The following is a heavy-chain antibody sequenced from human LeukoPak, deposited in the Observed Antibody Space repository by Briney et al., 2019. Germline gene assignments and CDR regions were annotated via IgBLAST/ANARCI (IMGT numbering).Heavy chain of an antibody. Sequence: PSQTLSLTCAVSGGSISSGGYSWSWIRQPPGKGLEWIGYINHSGSTNYNPSLKSRVTISVDTSKNQFSLKLSSVTAADTAVYYCAREAVAGTGAIDYWGQGTLVTVSS. CDR3: AREAVAGTGAIDY. V-gene: IGHV4-30-2*01. D-gene: IGHD6-19*01. CDR2: INHSGST. CDR1: GGSISSGGYS. J-gene: IGHJ4*02.